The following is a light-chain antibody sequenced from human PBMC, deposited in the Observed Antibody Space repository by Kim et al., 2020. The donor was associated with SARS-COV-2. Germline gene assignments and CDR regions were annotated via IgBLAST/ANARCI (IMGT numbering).Light chain of an antibody. CDR1: SSDIGNYNF. V-gene: IGLV2-14*04. CDR3: SSHIGSSTWV. CDR2: DVS. J-gene: IGLJ3*02. Sequence: GQSITIPCTGTSSDIGNYNFVSWSQQHPGKAPKLLIYDVSKRPSGVSDRFSGSKSGNTASLTISGLQAEDEADYYCSSHIGSSTWVFGGGTKLTVL.